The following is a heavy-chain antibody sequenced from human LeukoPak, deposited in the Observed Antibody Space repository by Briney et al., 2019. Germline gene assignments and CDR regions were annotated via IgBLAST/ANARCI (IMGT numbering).Heavy chain of an antibody. J-gene: IGHJ4*02. CDR3: AKRPRGGDGYNLYYFDY. CDR1: GFTFSSYN. CDR2: ITSSSTYI. D-gene: IGHD5-24*01. V-gene: IGHV3-21*04. Sequence: GGSLRLSCAASGFTFSSYNMNWVRQAPGKGLEWVSSITSSSTYIYYADSVKGRFTISRDNAKNSLYLQMNSLRAEDTAVYYCAKRPRGGDGYNLYYFDYWGQGTLVTVSS.